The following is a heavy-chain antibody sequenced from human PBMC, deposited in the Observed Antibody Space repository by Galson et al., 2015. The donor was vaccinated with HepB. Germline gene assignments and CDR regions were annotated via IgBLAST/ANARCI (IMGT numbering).Heavy chain of an antibody. CDR2: FDPEDGET. V-gene: IGHV1-24*01. CDR3: ARGLFGKGYMDV. Sequence: SVKVSCKVSGYILSELSMHWVRQAPGKGLEWMGGFDPEDGETIYAQKFQGRVTISVDTSKNQFSLTLNSGTAADTAVYYCARGLFGKGYMDVWGLGTTVTVSS. CDR1: GYILSELS. J-gene: IGHJ6*03. D-gene: IGHD3-10*02.